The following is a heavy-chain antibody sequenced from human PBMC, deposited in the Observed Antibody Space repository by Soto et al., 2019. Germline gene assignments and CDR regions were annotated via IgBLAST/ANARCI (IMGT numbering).Heavy chain of an antibody. Sequence: PGGSLRLSCAASGFTFSSYAMHWVRQAPGKGLEWVAVISSDGSSKYHADSVKGRFTISRDNSKNTLYLQINSLRAEDTAVYYCARESHGDYPPGPWGQGTLVTVSS. CDR1: GFTFSSYA. D-gene: IGHD4-17*01. CDR2: ISSDGSSK. J-gene: IGHJ5*02. V-gene: IGHV3-30-3*01. CDR3: ARESHGDYPPGP.